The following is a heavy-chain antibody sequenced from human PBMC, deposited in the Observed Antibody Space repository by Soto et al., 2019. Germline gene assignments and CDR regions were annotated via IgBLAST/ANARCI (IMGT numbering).Heavy chain of an antibody. CDR3: AKDHLTTTVTTVGY. D-gene: IGHD4-17*01. J-gene: IGHJ4*02. CDR2: ISYHGSDK. Sequence: QVQLVESGGGVVQPGRSLRLSCAASGFTFSNYGMHWVRQAPGKGLEWVAVISYHGSDKYYADSVKGRFTISRDNSKNTLYLQMDSLRAEDPAVDYGAKDHLTTTVTTVGYWGQGTLVTVSS. V-gene: IGHV3-30*18. CDR1: GFTFSNYG.